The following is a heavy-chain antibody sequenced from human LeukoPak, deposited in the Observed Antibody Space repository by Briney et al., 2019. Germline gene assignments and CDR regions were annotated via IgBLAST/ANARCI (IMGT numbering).Heavy chain of an antibody. J-gene: IGHJ4*02. CDR3: GRDSFETDIDY. V-gene: IGHV3-7*01. Sequence: GGSLRLSCVASGFSFSTYWMSLVRQAPGKGLEWVANIKEDGSEEYYVDSLKGRFTISRDNVRNSLYLQINSLRVEDTAVYYCGRDSFETDIDYWGQGTLVTVSS. CDR1: GFSFSTYW. D-gene: IGHD1-14*01. CDR2: IKEDGSEE.